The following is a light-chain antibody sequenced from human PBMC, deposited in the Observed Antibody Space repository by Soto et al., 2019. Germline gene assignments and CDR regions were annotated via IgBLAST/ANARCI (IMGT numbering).Light chain of an antibody. CDR1: TGAVTNGHY. Sequence: QAVVTQAASLTVSPGGTFTLTCGSSTGAVTNGHYPYWFQQKPGKAPRTLIYDTTNRHSWTPARFSGSLLGGKAALTLSGAQTEDEAEYYCLLSYNGPYVFGTGTKVTV. CDR2: DTT. V-gene: IGLV7-46*01. CDR3: LLSYNGPYV. J-gene: IGLJ1*01.